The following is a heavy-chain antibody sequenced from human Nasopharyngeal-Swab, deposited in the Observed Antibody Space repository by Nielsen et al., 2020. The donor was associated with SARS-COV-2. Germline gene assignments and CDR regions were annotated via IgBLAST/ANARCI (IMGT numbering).Heavy chain of an antibody. J-gene: IGHJ4*02. CDR3: ARELIPGAPDYFDF. D-gene: IGHD1-26*01. CDR2: TSCGEDTIR. Sequence: GESLKISCAASGFTFRNHEMHWVRQAPATGLEWVAVTSCGEDTIRLYTDSVKGRFTISRDNSKSILYLEMNSLRAEDTALYYCARELIPGAPDYFDFGGQGSLVTVSS. CDR1: GFTFRNHE. V-gene: IGHV3-30-3*01.